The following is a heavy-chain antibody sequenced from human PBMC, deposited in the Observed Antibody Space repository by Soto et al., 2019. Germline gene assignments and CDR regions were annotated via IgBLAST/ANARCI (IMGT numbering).Heavy chain of an antibody. Sequence: EVQLVESGGGLVQPGRSLRLSCAASGFTFDDYAIHWVRQAPGRGLAWVAGISWNGASIGYADSVKGRFNISRDNAKNSLHLQMNSLRSEDTALYYCANLPLYGSGFDCSGQGTLVTVSS. V-gene: IGHV3-9*01. CDR2: ISWNGASI. CDR3: ANLPLYGSGFDC. CDR1: GFTFDDYA. D-gene: IGHD3-10*01. J-gene: IGHJ4*02.